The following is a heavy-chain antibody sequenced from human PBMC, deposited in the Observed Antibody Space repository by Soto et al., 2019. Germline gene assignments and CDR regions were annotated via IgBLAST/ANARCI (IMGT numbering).Heavy chain of an antibody. D-gene: IGHD6-19*01. V-gene: IGHV3-33*01. Sequence: QVQLVESGGGVAQPGRSLRLSCTVSGFTFSGHAMHWVRQAPGKGLEWVTQIWYDGSNKYYAESVKGRFTISRDNSKNTLYLQMSSLRVEDTAVYYCASDGQGLAPYALYVWGQGTSVTVSS. CDR2: IWYDGSNK. CDR1: GFTFSGHA. CDR3: ASDGQGLAPYALYV. J-gene: IGHJ6*02.